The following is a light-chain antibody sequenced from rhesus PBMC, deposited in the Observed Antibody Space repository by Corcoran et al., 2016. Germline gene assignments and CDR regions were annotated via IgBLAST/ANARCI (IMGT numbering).Light chain of an antibody. Sequence: DIQMTQSPSSLSASVGDRVTITCRASENVYNYLNWYTQNPGKAPKLLIYKASTLQIGVPSRFSGSGSGTDYTFTISSLQPEDVATYYCQHGYGTPYSFGQGTKVEIK. V-gene: IGKV1-74*01. CDR3: QHGYGTPYS. CDR2: KAS. CDR1: ENVYNY. J-gene: IGKJ2*01.